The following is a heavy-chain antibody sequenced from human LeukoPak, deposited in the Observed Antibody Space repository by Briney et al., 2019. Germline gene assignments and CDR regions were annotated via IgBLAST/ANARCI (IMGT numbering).Heavy chain of an antibody. CDR1: GYTFTDYF. J-gene: IGHJ4*02. CDR2: INPNSGGT. Sequence: ASVKVSVKASGYTFTDYFMHWVRQAPGQGLEWMGWINPNSGGTHYAQKFQGRVTMTRDTSISTAYMELSRLRSDDTAVYYCARDPGYSSPRGDYWGQGTLVTVSS. CDR3: ARDPGYSSPRGDY. D-gene: IGHD5-18*01. V-gene: IGHV1-2*02.